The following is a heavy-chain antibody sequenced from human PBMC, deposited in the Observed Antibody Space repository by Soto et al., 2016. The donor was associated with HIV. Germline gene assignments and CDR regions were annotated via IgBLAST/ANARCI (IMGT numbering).Heavy chain of an antibody. J-gene: IGHJ6*03. Sequence: EVQLVESGGVLVQPGGSLRLSCAASGFTFSDHYMDWVRQAPGKGLEWVGRIRNKDNSYTTEYAASVKGRFSISRDDSKNSLYLQMNSLKTEDTAVYFCASERGDFGDNLIYYYYMDVWGKGTTVTVSS. CDR3: ASERGDFGDNLIYYYYMDV. CDR2: IRNKDNSYTT. CDR1: GFTFSDHY. D-gene: IGHD2-21*01. V-gene: IGHV3-72*01.